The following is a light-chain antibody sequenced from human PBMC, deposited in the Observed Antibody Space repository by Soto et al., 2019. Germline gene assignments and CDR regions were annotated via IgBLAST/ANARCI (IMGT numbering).Light chain of an antibody. V-gene: IGKV3-15*01. CDR2: GAS. J-gene: IGKJ1*01. Sequence: EIGMTQSPATLSVSPGERATLSFRASQSVSSNLAWYQQKPGQAPRLLIYGASTRATGIPARFSGSGSGTEFTLTISSLQSEDFAVYYCQQYNNWPQKTFGQGTKVDIK. CDR1: QSVSSN. CDR3: QQYNNWPQKT.